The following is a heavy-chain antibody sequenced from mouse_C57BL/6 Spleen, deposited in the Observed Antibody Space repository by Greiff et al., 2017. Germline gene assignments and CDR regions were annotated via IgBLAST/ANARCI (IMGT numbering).Heavy chain of an antibody. CDR2: IDPSDSYT. J-gene: IGHJ2*01. D-gene: IGHD5-5*01. Sequence: QVQLQQPGAELVMPGASVKLSCKASGYTFTSYWMHWVKQRPGQGLEWIGEIDPSDSYTNYNQKIKGKSTLTVDKSSSPAFMQLSSLTSEDSAVYYCARRAPLPPPFAYWGQGTTLTVSS. CDR1: GYTFTSYW. V-gene: IGHV1-69*01. CDR3: ARRAPLPPPFAY.